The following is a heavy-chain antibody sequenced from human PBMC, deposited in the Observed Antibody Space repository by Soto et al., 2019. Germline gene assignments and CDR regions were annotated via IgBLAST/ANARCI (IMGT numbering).Heavy chain of an antibody. CDR2: IIPIFGTA. J-gene: IGHJ4*02. V-gene: IGHV1-69*01. CDR3: AGTGPYYYDSSGYYYDLGIYFDY. CDR1: GGTFSSYA. Sequence: QVQLVQSGAEVKKPGSSVKVSCKASGGTFSSYAISWVRQAPGQGLEWMGGIIPIFGTANYAQKFQGRVTITADEPTSTAYMALGSLRSEDTAVYYCAGTGPYYYDSSGYYYDLGIYFDYWGQGTLVTVSS. D-gene: IGHD3-22*01.